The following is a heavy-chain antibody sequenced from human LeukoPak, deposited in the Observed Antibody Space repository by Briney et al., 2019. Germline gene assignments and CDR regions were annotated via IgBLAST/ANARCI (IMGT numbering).Heavy chain of an antibody. CDR2: IYYSGST. D-gene: IGHD5-18*01. J-gene: IGHJ3*02. Sequence: SETLSLTCTVSGGSISRYYWSWIRQPPRKGLEWIGYIYYSGSTDYNPSLKSRVTISVDTSKNQISLKLSSVTAADTAVYYCARPGVGSGRYGAFDIWGQGTMVTVSS. CDR1: GGSISRYY. CDR3: ARPGVGSGRYGAFDI. V-gene: IGHV4-59*08.